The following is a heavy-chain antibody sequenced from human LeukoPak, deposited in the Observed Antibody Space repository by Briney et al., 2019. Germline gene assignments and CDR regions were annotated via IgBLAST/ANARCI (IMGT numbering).Heavy chain of an antibody. CDR2: MSYSGHT. CDR1: GGSISRSSYY. J-gene: IGHJ4*01. D-gene: IGHD2-15*01. Sequence: ASETLSLTCTVSGGSISRSSYYWGWIRQPPGKGLEWIVSMSYSGHTYYNPSLKSRVTTSIDTSKNQLSLNLKSVTAADTAVYYCARDRDVDDFDSWGHGTLVTVSS. V-gene: IGHV4-39*07. CDR3: ARDRDVDDFDS.